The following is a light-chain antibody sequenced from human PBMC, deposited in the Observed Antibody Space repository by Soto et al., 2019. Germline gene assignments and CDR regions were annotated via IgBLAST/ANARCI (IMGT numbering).Light chain of an antibody. CDR1: QTINTW. J-gene: IGKJ2*01. V-gene: IGKV1-5*03. CDR3: QQYESYPVT. CDR2: KAS. Sequence: DLQMTQSPSTLSASVGDRVTMTCRASQTINTWLAWYQQKPGKAPEVLIHKASSLESGVPSRFSGRGSGTEFTLTMSGLQPDDFATYYCQQYESYPVTFGQGTKLEIK.